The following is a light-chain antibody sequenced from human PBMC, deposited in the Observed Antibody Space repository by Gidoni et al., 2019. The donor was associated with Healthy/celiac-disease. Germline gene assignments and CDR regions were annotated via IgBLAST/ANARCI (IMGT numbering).Light chain of an antibody. V-gene: IGLV1-44*01. Sequence: QSVLTPPPSASGTPGQTIPISCSESTSNIGSNPVNWYQHIPGASPKLLIYSNSQRPSGVPDRFSGSKSGTSASLAISDLQSEDEADYYCATWVDRLNGLTFGGGTKLTVL. CDR1: TSNIGSNP. CDR2: SNS. J-gene: IGLJ2*01. CDR3: ATWVDRLNGLT.